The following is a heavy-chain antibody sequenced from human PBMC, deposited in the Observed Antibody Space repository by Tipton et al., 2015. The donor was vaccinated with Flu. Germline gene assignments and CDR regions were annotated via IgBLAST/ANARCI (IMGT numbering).Heavy chain of an antibody. V-gene: IGHV3-7*01. J-gene: IGHJ6*02. CDR2: IKQDGSEK. Sequence: SLRLSCAASGFTFSSYWMSWVRQAPGKGLEWVANIKQDGSEKYYVDSVKGRFTISRDSAKNSLYLQMNSLRAEDTAVYYCARDYRGDLWFGELWNYYGMDVWGQGTTVTVSS. CDR3: ARDYRGDLWFGELWNYYGMDV. D-gene: IGHD3-10*01. CDR1: GFTFSSYW.